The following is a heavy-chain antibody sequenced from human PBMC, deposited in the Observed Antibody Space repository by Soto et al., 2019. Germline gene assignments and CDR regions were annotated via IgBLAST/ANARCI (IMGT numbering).Heavy chain of an antibody. V-gene: IGHV2-5*02. CDR2: IYWDDEK. D-gene: IGHD3-22*01. CDR3: AHRGLTMMPAPPTTGFDP. CDR1: GLSLSTSGVG. J-gene: IGHJ5*02. Sequence: QITLKESGPTLVKPTQTLSLTCTLSGLSLSTSGVGVGWIRQPPGKALEWLALIYWDDEKRYSPSLKHRLTITQXPXXXEXXLTLTDLAPADTATSYCAHRGLTMMPAPPTTGFDPWGQGTLVTVSS.